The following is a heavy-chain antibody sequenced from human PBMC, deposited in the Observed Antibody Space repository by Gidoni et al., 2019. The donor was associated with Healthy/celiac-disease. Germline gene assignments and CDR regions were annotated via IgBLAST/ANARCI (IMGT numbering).Heavy chain of an antibody. D-gene: IGHD1-1*01. V-gene: IGHV3-30*18. Sequence: QVQLVESGGGVVQPGRSLRLSCAASGFTFSSYGMHWVRQAPGKGLEWVAVISYDGSTKYYADSVKGRFTISRDNSKNTLYLQMNSLRAEDTAVYYCAKERTGTTDYWGQGTLVTVSS. J-gene: IGHJ4*02. CDR2: ISYDGSTK. CDR3: AKERTGTTDY. CDR1: GFTFSSYG.